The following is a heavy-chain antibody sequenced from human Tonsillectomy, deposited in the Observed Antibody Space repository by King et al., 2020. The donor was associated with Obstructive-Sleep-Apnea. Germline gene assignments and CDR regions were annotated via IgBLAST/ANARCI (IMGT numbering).Heavy chain of an antibody. V-gene: IGHV1-8*01. J-gene: IGHJ4*02. CDR2: MNPNRGNT. CDR1: GYTFASYD. D-gene: IGHD6-19*01. CDR3: ARGVTVAPDY. Sequence: QLVQSGAEVKKPGASVKVSCKASGYTFASYDINWVRQATGKGLELMGWMNPNRGNTGYAQKFQGRVTMTRNTSITTAYMELSSLRSEDTAVYYCARGVTVAPDYWGQGTLVTVSS.